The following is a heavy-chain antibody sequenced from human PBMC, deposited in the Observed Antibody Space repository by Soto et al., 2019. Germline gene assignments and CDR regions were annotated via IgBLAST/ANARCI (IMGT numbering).Heavy chain of an antibody. J-gene: IGHJ6*02. CDR2: ISAYNGNT. V-gene: IGHV1-18*01. Sequence: APVKGSCKASGYTLTTHGISWGRQAPGQRGEWVGGISAYNGNTSYAQKFQGRVTMTRDTSTSTVYMELSSLRSEDTAVYYCARDLDGSGSYYNVVYYYYYGMDVWGQGTTVTVSS. D-gene: IGHD3-10*01. CDR1: GYTLTTHG. CDR3: ARDLDGSGSYYNVVYYYYYGMDV.